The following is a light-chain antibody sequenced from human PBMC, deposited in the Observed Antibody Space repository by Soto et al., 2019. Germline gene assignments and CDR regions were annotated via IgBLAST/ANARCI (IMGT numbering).Light chain of an antibody. J-gene: IGLJ3*02. CDR3: SSYKFSTTLRV. CDR2: EVT. Sequence: QSALTQPASVSGSPGQSITLSCAGTTNDIGSYTYVSWFQQHPGEAPKLIIFEVTHRPSGISTRFSGSKSGNTASLTISDLQAEDEALYYCSSYKFSTTLRVFGGGTKLTVL. CDR1: TNDIGSYTY. V-gene: IGLV2-14*01.